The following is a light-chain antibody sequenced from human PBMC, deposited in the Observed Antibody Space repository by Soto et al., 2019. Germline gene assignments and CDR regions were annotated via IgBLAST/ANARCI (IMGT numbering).Light chain of an antibody. Sequence: EIVLTQSPGTLSLSPGERATLSCRASQSVSSSYLAWYQRKPGQAPRLLIYGASSRATGIPDRFSGSGSGTDFTLTISRLEPEDFAVYYCQQYGSPGITFGQGTRLEIK. J-gene: IGKJ5*01. CDR2: GAS. V-gene: IGKV3-20*01. CDR3: QQYGSPGIT. CDR1: QSVSSSY.